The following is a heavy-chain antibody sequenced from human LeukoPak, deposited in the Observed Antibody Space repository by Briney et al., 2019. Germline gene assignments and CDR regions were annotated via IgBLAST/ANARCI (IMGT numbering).Heavy chain of an antibody. J-gene: IGHJ4*02. CDR1: GFTFSHYY. CDR2: ISGTGNKR. CDR3: ARDKSESEYFFDH. Sequence: GGSLRLSCVTSGFTFSHYYMTWIRQAPGKGLEWVSYISGTGNKRYYAASVKGRFTISRDNAQNSLYLQMNSLRAEDTAIYYCARDKSESEYFFDHWGQGSLVAVSP. V-gene: IGHV3-11*01. D-gene: IGHD3-3*01.